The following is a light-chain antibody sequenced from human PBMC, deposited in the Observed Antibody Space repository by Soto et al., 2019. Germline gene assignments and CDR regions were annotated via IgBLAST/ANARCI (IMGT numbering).Light chain of an antibody. CDR1: QSVNSN. V-gene: IGKV3D-15*01. J-gene: IGKJ1*01. CDR3: QQYDTSPRT. Sequence: EIVMTQSPATLSVSPGERATLSCRASQSVNSNLAWYQQKPGQAPRLLIYSASTRATGIPDKFSGSGSGTDFTLTISRLEPEDFAVYYCQQYDTSPRTFGQGTKVDI. CDR2: SAS.